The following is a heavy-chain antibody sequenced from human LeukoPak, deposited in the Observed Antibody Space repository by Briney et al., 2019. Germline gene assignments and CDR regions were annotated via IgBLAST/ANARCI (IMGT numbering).Heavy chain of an antibody. Sequence: SETLSLTCTVSGGSISSGGYYWSWIRQPPGKGLEWIGYIYHSGSTYYNPSLKSRVTISVDRSKNQFSLKLSSVTAADTAVYYCASPSPPSIAASTWGAFDIWGQGTMVTASS. CDR3: ASPSPPSIAASTWGAFDI. V-gene: IGHV4-30-2*01. J-gene: IGHJ3*02. CDR2: IYHSGST. CDR1: GGSISSGGYY. D-gene: IGHD6-25*01.